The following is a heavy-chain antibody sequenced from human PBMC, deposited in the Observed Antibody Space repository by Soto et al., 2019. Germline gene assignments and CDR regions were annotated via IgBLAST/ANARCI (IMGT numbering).Heavy chain of an antibody. CDR3: ARGHRRGWSRGGFEY. J-gene: IGHJ4*02. CDR1: GDSVSSNSAA. V-gene: IGHV6-1*01. Sequence: SQTLSLTCAISGDSVSSNSAAWNWIRQSPSRGLEWLGRTYYRSKWYKDYAVSVKSRITINPDTSKNQFSLQLNSVTPEDTAVYYCARGHRRGWSRGGFEYWGQGTLVTAPQ. D-gene: IGHD6-19*01. CDR2: TYYRSKWYK.